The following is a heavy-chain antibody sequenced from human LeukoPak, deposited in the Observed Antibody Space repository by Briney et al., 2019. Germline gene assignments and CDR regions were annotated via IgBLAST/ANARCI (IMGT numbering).Heavy chain of an antibody. CDR3: TTDLGLTMIRGVIVK. CDR1: GFTFRSYS. D-gene: IGHD3-10*01. V-gene: IGHV3-74*03. CDR2: INSDVSIT. J-gene: IGHJ4*02. Sequence: GGTLRLSCAASGFTFRSYSMHWVRQAPGKGLEWVSRINSDVSITTYADSVKGRFTVSRDNAKNTLFLQMSSLRAEDTAVYYCTTDLGLTMIRGVIVKWGQGTLVTVSS.